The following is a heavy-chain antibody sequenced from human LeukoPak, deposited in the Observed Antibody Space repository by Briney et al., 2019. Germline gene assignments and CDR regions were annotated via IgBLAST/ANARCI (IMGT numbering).Heavy chain of an antibody. CDR2: IHHSGST. CDR3: ATKTEWELLADY. CDR1: GASISNSNW. Sequence: SGTLSLTCAVSGASISNSNWWSWVRQPPGMGLEWIGEIHHSGSTNYNPSLKSRVTILVDKSNNQFSLRLSSVTAADTAVYYCATKTEWELLADYWGQGTLVTVSS. J-gene: IGHJ4*02. V-gene: IGHV4-4*02. D-gene: IGHD1-26*01.